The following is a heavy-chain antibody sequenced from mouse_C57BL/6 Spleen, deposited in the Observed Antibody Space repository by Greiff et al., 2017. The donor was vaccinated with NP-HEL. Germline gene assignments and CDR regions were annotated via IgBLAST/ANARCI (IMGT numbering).Heavy chain of an antibody. CDR2: INPYNGGT. Sequence: VQLQQSGPVLVKPGASVKMSCKASGYTFTDYYMNWVKQSHGKSLEWIGVINPYNGGTSYNQKFKGKATLTVDKSSSTAYMELNSLTSEDSAVYYCARYFDGYPWYFDVWGTGTTVTVSS. CDR1: GYTFTDYY. V-gene: IGHV1-19*01. D-gene: IGHD2-3*01. CDR3: ARYFDGYPWYFDV. J-gene: IGHJ1*03.